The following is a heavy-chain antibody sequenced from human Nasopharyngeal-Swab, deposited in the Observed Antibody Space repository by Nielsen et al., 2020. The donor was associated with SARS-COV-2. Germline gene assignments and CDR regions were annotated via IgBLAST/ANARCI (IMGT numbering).Heavy chain of an antibody. CDR2: ITSTSSTI. Sequence: LKISCAASGFTFSNYNMTWVRQAPGKGLEWVSYITSTSSTIYYADSVKGRFNISRDNAKNSLSLQINSLRAEDTARCSCLSSYYGSAYWGQGTLVTVSS. V-gene: IGHV3-48*04. D-gene: IGHD3-10*01. J-gene: IGHJ4*02. CDR1: GFTFSNYN. CDR3: LSSYYGSAY.